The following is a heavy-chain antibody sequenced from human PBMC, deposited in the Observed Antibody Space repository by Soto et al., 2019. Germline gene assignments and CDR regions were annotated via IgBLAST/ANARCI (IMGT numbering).Heavy chain of an antibody. V-gene: IGHV4-34*01. CDR3: ARRHGRAYKASGSYYFDY. Sequence: SETLSLTCAVYGGSFSGYYWSWIRQPPGKGLEWIGEINHSGSTNYNPSLKSRVTISVDTSKNQFSLKMSSVTAADTAVYYCARRHGRAYKASGSYYFDYWGQGTLVTVSS. CDR2: INHSGST. J-gene: IGHJ4*02. D-gene: IGHD1-26*01. CDR1: GGSFSGYY.